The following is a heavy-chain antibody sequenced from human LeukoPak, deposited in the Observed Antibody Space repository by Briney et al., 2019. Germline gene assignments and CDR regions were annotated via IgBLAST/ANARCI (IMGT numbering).Heavy chain of an antibody. V-gene: IGHV3-73*01. J-gene: IGHJ6*02. CDR1: GLGFSGSA. CDR2: IRSKANSYVT. CDR3: TRHSDKYCSGAGCYVYNFYGMDV. D-gene: IGHD2-15*01. Sequence: PWDSLRLSVAACGLGFSGSARRWLHQASGRGLEWLGRIRSKANSYVTAYAASVNGRFIISRDDSRNTAYLQMNSLQTEDTAVYYCTRHSDKYCSGAGCYVYNFYGMDVWGQGTTVTISS.